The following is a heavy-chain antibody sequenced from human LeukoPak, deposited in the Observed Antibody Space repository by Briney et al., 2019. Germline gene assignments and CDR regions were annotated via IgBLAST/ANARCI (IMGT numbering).Heavy chain of an antibody. D-gene: IGHD6-19*01. CDR2: TYYRCRWYN. CDR1: GDSVSSNSAA. CDR3: ARGYSSGWYGYYMDV. V-gene: IGHV6-1*01. J-gene: IGHJ6*03. Sequence: SQTLSLTCAISGDSVSSNSAAWSWIRQSPSRGLEWLGRTYYRCRWYNDSSVTVKSRITINPATSKNQFYLQLNSVTPKAMSVYYCARGYSSGWYGYYMDVWGKGTTVTVSS.